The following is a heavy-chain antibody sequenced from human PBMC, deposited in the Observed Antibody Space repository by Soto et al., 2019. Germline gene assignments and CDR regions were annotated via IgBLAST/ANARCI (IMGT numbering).Heavy chain of an antibody. CDR3: TRHHPHHYDSSGYFDY. D-gene: IGHD3-22*01. Sequence: QLQMQEPGPGLVKPSETLSLTCTVSDGSISTSSYYWGWIRQSPGKGLEWIGTIFYTGRTYYNPSLESQVTLSVDTSKNQFSLHLTSVTAADTAVYYCTRHHPHHYDSSGYFDYWGQGTLVTVSS. CDR2: IFYTGRT. J-gene: IGHJ4*02. CDR1: DGSISTSSYY. V-gene: IGHV4-39*01.